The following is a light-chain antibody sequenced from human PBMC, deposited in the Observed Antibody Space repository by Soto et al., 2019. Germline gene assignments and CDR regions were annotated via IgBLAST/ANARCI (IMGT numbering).Light chain of an antibody. CDR1: QSLLFSTNNKNY. J-gene: IGKJ4*01. CDR3: QQYYSTPLT. CDR2: WAS. Sequence: IVMTQSPDSLAVSLGERTTTHCKSSQSLLFSTNNKNYFAWYQQKPGQPPKLLIYWASTRESGVPDRFNGSGSGTDFTLTISSLQAEDVAVYYCQQYYSTPLTFGGGTKVEI. V-gene: IGKV4-1*01.